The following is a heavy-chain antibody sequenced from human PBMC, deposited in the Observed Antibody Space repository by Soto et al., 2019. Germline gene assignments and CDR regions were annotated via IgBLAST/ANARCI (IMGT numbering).Heavy chain of an antibody. V-gene: IGHV3-72*01. CDR1: GFTFSDHY. D-gene: IGHD2-15*01. CDR3: ARVASAGNYLDS. CDR2: IRNKANSYTT. Sequence: EVQLVESGGGLVQPGGSLRLSCAASGFTFSDHYMDWVRQAPGKGLEWVGRIRNKANSYTTEYAASVKGRFTISRDDSKHSLYLQMNSLKTEDTAVYYCARVASAGNYLDSWGRGTLVTVSS. J-gene: IGHJ4*02.